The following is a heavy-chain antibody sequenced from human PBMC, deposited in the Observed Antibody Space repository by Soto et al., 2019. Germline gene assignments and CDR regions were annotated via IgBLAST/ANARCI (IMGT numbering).Heavy chain of an antibody. J-gene: IGHJ6*02. D-gene: IGHD4-4*01. CDR3: ATGTMTTVYYYGMDV. CDR1: GYTFTSYG. V-gene: IGHV1-18*01. Sequence: GASVKVSCKASGYTFTSYGISWVRQAPGQGLEWMGWISAYNGNTNYAQKLQGRVTMTTDTSTSTAYMELRSLRSDDTAVYYCATGTMTTVYYYGMDVWGQGTTVTVSS. CDR2: ISAYNGNT.